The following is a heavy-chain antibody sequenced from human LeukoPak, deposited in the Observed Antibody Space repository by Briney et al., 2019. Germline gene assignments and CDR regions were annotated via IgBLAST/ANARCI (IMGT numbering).Heavy chain of an antibody. CDR3: ARGRGRWVYDAFDI. D-gene: IGHD4-23*01. CDR2: ISSNGGST. V-gene: IGHV3-64*01. CDR1: GFTFSSYA. J-gene: IGHJ3*02. Sequence: TGGSLRLSCAASGFTFSSYAMHWVRQAPGKGLEYVSAISSNGGSTYYANSVKGRFTISRDNSKNTLYLQMGSLRAEDMAVYYCARGRGRWVYDAFDIWGQGTMVTVSS.